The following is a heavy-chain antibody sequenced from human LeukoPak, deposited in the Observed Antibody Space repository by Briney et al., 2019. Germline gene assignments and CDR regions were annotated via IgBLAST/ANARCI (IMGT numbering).Heavy chain of an antibody. CDR1: GFTFDDYG. CDR3: ARGDGYDYFFDY. Sequence: PGGSLRLSCAASGFTFDDYGMSWVRQAPGKGLEWVSAISGSGGSTYYADSVKGRFTISRDNSKNTLYLQMNSMKTEDTAVYYCARGDGYDYFFDYWGQGTLVTVSS. D-gene: IGHD5-12*01. CDR2: ISGSGGST. V-gene: IGHV3-23*01. J-gene: IGHJ4*02.